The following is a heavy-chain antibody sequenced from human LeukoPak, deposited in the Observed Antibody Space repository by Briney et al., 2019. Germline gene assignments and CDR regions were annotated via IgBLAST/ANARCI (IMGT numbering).Heavy chain of an antibody. J-gene: IGHJ5*02. Sequence: SETLSLTCAVYGGSFSGYYWSWIRQPPGKGLEWIGEINRSGSTNYNPSLKSRVTISVDTSKNQFSLKLSSVTAADTAVYYCARGVVVPAARSYNWFDPWGQGTLVTVSS. V-gene: IGHV4-34*01. D-gene: IGHD2-2*01. CDR1: GGSFSGYY. CDR3: ARGVVVPAARSYNWFDP. CDR2: INRSGST.